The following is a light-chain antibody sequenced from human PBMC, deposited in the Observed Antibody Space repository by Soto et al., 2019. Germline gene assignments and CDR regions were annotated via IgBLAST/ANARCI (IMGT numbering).Light chain of an antibody. J-gene: IGKJ2*01. CDR3: MQSTQWYT. CDR2: KIS. Sequence: DIVLTQTPLSSPVTVGQPASISCRSSQSLVHRDGNTYLSWLHQRPGQPPRLLISKISNRFSGVPDRFSGSGAGTDFTLKISRVEAEDVGIYYCMQSTQWYTSGQGTKPEIK. CDR1: QSLVHRDGNTY. V-gene: IGKV2-24*01.